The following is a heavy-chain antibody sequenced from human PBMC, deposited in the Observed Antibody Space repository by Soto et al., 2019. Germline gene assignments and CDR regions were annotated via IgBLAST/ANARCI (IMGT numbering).Heavy chain of an antibody. CDR3: ARFYGSGSYYLGSGGINYFDY. V-gene: IGHV3-33*01. CDR1: GFTFSSYG. J-gene: IGHJ4*02. CDR2: IWYDGSNK. Sequence: GGSLRLSCAASGFTFSSYGMHWVRQAPGKGLEWVAVIWYDGSNKYYADSVKGRFTISRDNSKNTLYLQMNSLRAEETAVYYCARFYGSGSYYLGSGGINYFDYWGQGTLVTVSS. D-gene: IGHD3-10*01.